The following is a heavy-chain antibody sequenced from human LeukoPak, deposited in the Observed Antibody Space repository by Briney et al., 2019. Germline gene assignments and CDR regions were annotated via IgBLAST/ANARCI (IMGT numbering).Heavy chain of an antibody. J-gene: IGHJ6*02. D-gene: IGHD2-15*01. CDR2: ISSSSSYI. CDR1: GFSFSSYS. V-gene: IGHV3-21*01. CDR3: GRGRVVGSYYYYGRAV. Sequence: RPGGSLRLSCAASGFSFSSYSMNWVRQAPGKGLEWVSSISSSSSYIYYADSVKGRFTISRDNAKNSLYLQMNSLRAEDTAVYYWGRGRVVGSYYYYGRAVGGQGTTVTVS.